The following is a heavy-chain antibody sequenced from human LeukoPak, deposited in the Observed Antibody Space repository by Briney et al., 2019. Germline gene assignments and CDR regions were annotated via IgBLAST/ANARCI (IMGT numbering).Heavy chain of an antibody. D-gene: IGHD3-22*01. V-gene: IGHV3-49*04. Sequence: GGSLRLSCTTSGFTFGDYAMSWVRQAPGKGLEWVGFIRSKAYGGTTEYAASVKGRFTISRDDSKSIAYLQMNSLKTEDTAFYSCQTYYYDPSGYYSIAQWGQGTLVTVSS. CDR2: IRSKAYGGTT. J-gene: IGHJ4*02. CDR1: GFTFGDYA. CDR3: QTYYYDPSGYYSIAQ.